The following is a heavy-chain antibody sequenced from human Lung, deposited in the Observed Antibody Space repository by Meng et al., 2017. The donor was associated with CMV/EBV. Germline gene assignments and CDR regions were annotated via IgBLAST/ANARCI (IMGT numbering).Heavy chain of an antibody. CDR2: IYGGTGT. CDR3: ARAGAFPQYCDY. Sequence: SCAVSGFTVSSNYMNWVRQAPGKGLEWVSIIYGGTGTYYADSVKGRFSISRDNSKNTVYLQMDSLSPEDTAVYYCARAGAFPQYCDYWGQGALVTVSS. D-gene: IGHD3-16*01. CDR1: GFTVSSNY. J-gene: IGHJ4*02. V-gene: IGHV3-53*01.